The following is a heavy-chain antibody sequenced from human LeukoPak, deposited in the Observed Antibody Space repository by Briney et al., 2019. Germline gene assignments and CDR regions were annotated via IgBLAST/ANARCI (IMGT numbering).Heavy chain of an antibody. CDR2: IWYDGSNK. Sequence: PGGSLRLSYEASGFTFSNYAMHWVRQAPGKGLEWVALIWYDGSNKYYTDSVKGRLTISRDNSKNTLYLQMNSLRAEDTAVYYCAREGPRGNSQFDYWGQGTLVTVSS. CDR1: GFTFSNYA. CDR3: AREGPRGNSQFDY. J-gene: IGHJ4*02. V-gene: IGHV3-33*08. D-gene: IGHD2/OR15-2a*01.